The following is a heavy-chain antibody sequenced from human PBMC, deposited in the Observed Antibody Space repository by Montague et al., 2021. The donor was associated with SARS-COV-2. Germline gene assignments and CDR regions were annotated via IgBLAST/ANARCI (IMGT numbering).Heavy chain of an antibody. J-gene: IGHJ6*03. Sequence: SETLSLTCAVYGGSFSDYYWTWIRQPPGKGLEWIGEIDESGSTNYNPSLKSRVTISVDTSKNQFSLRLSSVTAADTGVYYCARAPFIMIRGVLSGINHYSYYSMDFWDTGTTVTVSS. V-gene: IGHV4-34*01. D-gene: IGHD3-10*01. CDR3: ARAPFIMIRGVLSGINHYSYYSMDF. CDR1: GGSFSDYY. CDR2: IDESGST.